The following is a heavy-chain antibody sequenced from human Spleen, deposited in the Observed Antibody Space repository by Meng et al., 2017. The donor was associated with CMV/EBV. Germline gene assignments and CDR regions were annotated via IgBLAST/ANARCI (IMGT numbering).Heavy chain of an antibody. D-gene: IGHD5-18*01. CDR3: AKGIQLSRPWSPYYYYGMDV. CDR2: ISGSGGNT. J-gene: IGHJ6*02. V-gene: IGHV3-23*01. CDR1: GFTFSSYG. Sequence: GESLKISCAASGFTFSSYGMSWVRQAPGKGLEWISGISGSGGNTDYRDSVKGRFTISRDNSKNTLYLQMNSLRAEDTAVYYCAKGIQLSRPWSPYYYYGMDVWGQGTTVTVSS.